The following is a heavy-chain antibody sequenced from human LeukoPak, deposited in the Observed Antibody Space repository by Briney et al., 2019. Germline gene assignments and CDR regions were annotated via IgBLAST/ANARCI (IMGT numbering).Heavy chain of an antibody. J-gene: IGHJ4*02. D-gene: IGHD1-26*01. CDR3: ASNIPTPTTSPPLGY. CDR1: GGSISDGAYY. CDR2: MFYSGKT. V-gene: IGHV4-39*02. Sequence: PSETLSLTCTVSGGSISDGAYYWGWIRQPPGKGLEWIGSMFYSGKTHYNPSLKSRVTISVDSSKNHFSLKLTSVTAADTAVYYCASNIPTPTTSPPLGYWGQGTLVTVSS.